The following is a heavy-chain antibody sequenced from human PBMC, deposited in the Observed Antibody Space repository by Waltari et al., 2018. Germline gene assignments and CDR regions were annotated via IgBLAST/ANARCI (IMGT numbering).Heavy chain of an antibody. J-gene: IGHJ4*02. CDR2: IYYSGST. CDR1: GGSIRSISYY. CDR3: ARHVTVTRYFDY. D-gene: IGHD4-17*01. V-gene: IGHV4-39*01. Sequence: QLQLQESGPGLVKPSETLSLTCTVSGGSIRSISYYWGWIRQSPGKGLEWIGSIYYSGSTYYNPSLKSRVTISVDTSKNQFSLKLSSVTAADTAVYYCARHVTVTRYFDYWGQGTLVTVSS.